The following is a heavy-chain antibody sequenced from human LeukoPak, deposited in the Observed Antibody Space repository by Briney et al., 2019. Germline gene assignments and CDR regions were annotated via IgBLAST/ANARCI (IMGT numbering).Heavy chain of an antibody. Sequence: ASVKVPCKASGYTFTSYDINWVRQATGQGLEWMGWMNPNSGNTGYAQKFQGRVTMPRNTSISTAYMELSSLRSEDTAVYYCARGRGVATKRDWFDPWGQGTLVTVSS. CDR3: ARGRGVATKRDWFDP. J-gene: IGHJ5*02. V-gene: IGHV1-8*01. CDR2: MNPNSGNT. D-gene: IGHD5-12*01. CDR1: GYTFTSYD.